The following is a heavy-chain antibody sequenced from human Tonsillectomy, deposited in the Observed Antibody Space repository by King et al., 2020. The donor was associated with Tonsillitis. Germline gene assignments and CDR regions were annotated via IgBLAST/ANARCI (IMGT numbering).Heavy chain of an antibody. CDR1: GFRFSTAW. CDR2: IKSKNARGTI. D-gene: IGHD3-9*01. V-gene: IGHV3-15*01. CDR3: GAMVGFDGLLLGDY. Sequence: VQLVESGGGLVKPGGSLRLSCTASGFRFSTAWMSWVRQAPGKGLEWVGRIKSKNARGTIDYAAPVKGRFTISRDDSENTLYLQMNTGRTEDTGVYYCGAMVGFDGLLLGDYWGQGTLVTVSS. J-gene: IGHJ4*02.